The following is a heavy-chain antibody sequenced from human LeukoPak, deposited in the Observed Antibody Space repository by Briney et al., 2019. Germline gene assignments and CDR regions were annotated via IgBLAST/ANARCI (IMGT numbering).Heavy chain of an antibody. Sequence: ASVKVSCKASGGTFSSYAISWVRQAPGQGLEWMGRIIPIFGTANYAQKFQGRVTITTDESTSTAYMELGSLRSEDTAVYYCARDRVKAADGVWPGPYYYMDVWGKGTTVTVSS. CDR2: IIPIFGTA. CDR1: GGTFSSYA. V-gene: IGHV1-69*05. D-gene: IGHD6-13*01. CDR3: ARDRVKAADGVWPGPYYYMDV. J-gene: IGHJ6*03.